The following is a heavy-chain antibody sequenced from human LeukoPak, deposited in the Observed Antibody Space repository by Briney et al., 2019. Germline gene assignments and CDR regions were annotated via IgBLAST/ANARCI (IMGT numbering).Heavy chain of an antibody. CDR2: ISAYYSET. CDR3: ARRSSFDAFDV. Sequence: ASVKVSCKASGYNLITYGINWVRQAPGQGLEWMGMISAYYSETEYAEKFQGRVTMTRDTATSTAYMELTRLRSDDTAVYYCARRSSFDAFDVWGQGTRVTVSS. CDR1: GYNLITYG. V-gene: IGHV1-18*04. D-gene: IGHD2-2*01. J-gene: IGHJ3*01.